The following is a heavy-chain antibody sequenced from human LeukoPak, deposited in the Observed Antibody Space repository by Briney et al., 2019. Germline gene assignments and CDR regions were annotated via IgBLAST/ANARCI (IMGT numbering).Heavy chain of an antibody. CDR1: GYTLTGYY. J-gene: IGHJ4*02. V-gene: IGHV1-2*02. CDR3: ARDQDIVAAIIDY. Sequence: GASVKVSCKASGYTLTGYYMHWVRQAPGQGLEWMGWINPNSGDTNYAQKFQGRVTTTRDTSIRTAYMELSRLRSDDTAVYYCARDQDIVAAIIDYWGQGTLVTVSS. D-gene: IGHD5-12*01. CDR2: INPNSGDT.